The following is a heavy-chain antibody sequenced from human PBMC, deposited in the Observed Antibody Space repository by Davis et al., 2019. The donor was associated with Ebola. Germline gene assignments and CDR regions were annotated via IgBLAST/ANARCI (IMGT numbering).Heavy chain of an antibody. Sequence: GESLKISCAASGFIFSSYWMTWVRQAPGKGLEWVANINQDAREINYVDSVKGRFTISRDNSKNTLYLQMNSLRAEDTAVYYCARVRTGMRGYFDSWGQGTLVTVSS. V-gene: IGHV3-7*01. CDR2: INQDAREI. CDR1: GFIFSSYW. D-gene: IGHD1-1*01. J-gene: IGHJ4*02. CDR3: ARVRTGMRGYFDS.